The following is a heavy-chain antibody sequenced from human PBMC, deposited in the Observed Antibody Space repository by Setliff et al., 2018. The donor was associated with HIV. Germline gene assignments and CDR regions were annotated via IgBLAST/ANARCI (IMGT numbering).Heavy chain of an antibody. J-gene: IGHJ6*03. CDR2: IKDDGSEK. Sequence: GGSLRLSCAASGFTFSISYMGWVRQAPGKGLEWVAHIKDDGSEKFYVDSVKGRFTISRDNAEKSLYLQMSSLRAEDTAVYYCARVGYSSSWGKYYYYMDVWGKGTTVTVSS. V-gene: IGHV3-7*01. CDR3: ARVGYSSSWGKYYYYMDV. D-gene: IGHD6-6*01. CDR1: GFTFSISY.